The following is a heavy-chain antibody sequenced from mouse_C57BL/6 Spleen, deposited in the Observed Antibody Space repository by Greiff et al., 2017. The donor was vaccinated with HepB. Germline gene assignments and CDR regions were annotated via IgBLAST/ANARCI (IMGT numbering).Heavy chain of an antibody. CDR3: ARHATVVAPMDY. CDR1: GFTFSSYT. J-gene: IGHJ4*01. CDR2: ISGGGGNT. Sequence: EVMLVESGGGLVKPGGSLKLSCAASGFTFSSYTMSWVRQTPEKRLEWVATISGGGGNTYYPDSVKGRFTISRDNAKNTLYLQMSSLRSEDTALYYCARHATVVAPMDYWGQGTSVTVSS. D-gene: IGHD1-1*01. V-gene: IGHV5-9*01.